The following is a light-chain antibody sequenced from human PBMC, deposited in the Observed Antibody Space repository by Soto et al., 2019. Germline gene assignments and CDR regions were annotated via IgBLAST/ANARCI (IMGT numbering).Light chain of an antibody. J-gene: IGLJ3*02. Sequence: QSVLTQPPSTSGAPGQRVTISCSGSSSNIGGNTVNWYQQLPGTAPKLLMYRDSQRPSGVPDRFSGSKSGTSASLAISGLQSEDEAEYYCAAWDDRLNAWVFAGGTKVTVL. CDR2: RDS. V-gene: IGLV1-44*01. CDR3: AAWDDRLNAWV. CDR1: SSNIGGNT.